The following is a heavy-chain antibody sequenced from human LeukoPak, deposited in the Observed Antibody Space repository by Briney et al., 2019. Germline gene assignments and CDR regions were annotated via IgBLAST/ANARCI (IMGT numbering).Heavy chain of an antibody. J-gene: IGHJ4*02. Sequence: GGSLRLSCAASGFTFSSYEMNWVRQAPGKGLEWVSYISISGNIKKYADSVRGRSTISRDNAKNSLYLQMNSLRAEDTAVYYCARAWAVSFDNWGQGTLVTVSS. CDR1: GFTFSSYE. CDR3: ARAWAVSFDN. CDR2: ISISGNIK. D-gene: IGHD4-17*01. V-gene: IGHV3-48*03.